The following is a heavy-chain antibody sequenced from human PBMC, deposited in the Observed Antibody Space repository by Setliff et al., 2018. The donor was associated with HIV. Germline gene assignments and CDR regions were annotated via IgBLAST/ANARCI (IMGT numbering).Heavy chain of an antibody. CDR2: ISHSGST. CDR1: GYSISSGYY. D-gene: IGHD3-10*01. J-gene: IGHJ4*02. Sequence: SETLSLTCAVSGYSISSGYYWGWIRQPPGKGLEWIGSISHSGSTYYNPSLKSRVTISVDTSKNQFSLKLSSVTAADTAVYYCARHEITMVWGVTIKAGYSFDYWGQGTLVTVSS. V-gene: IGHV4-38-2*01. CDR3: ARHEITMVWGVTIKAGYSFDY.